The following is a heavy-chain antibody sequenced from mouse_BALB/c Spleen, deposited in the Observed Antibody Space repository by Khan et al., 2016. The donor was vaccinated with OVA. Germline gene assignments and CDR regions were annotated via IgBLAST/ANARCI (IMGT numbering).Heavy chain of an antibody. D-gene: IGHD1-2*01. J-gene: IGHJ3*01. CDR1: GYTFTDYA. CDR3: ARGRFGHYDGFAY. CDR2: ISTYSGNT. V-gene: IGHV1S137*01. Sequence: QVHVKQSGPELVRPGVSVKISCKGSGYTFTDYAMHWVKQSHAKSLEWIGVISTYSGNTNYNQKFKGKATMTVDKSSSTAYMALDRLTSEDSAIFYCARGRFGHYDGFAYWGQGTLVTVSA.